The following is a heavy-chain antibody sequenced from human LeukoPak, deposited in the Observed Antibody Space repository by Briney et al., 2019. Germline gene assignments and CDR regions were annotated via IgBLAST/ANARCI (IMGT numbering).Heavy chain of an antibody. Sequence: SETLSLTCTVSGYSISSGYYWGWIRQPPGKGLEWIGSIYYSGSTYYNPSLKSRVTISVDTSKNQFSLKLSSVTAADTAVYYCASSTWIQLWLRWGQGTLVTVSS. CDR3: ASSTWIQLWLR. V-gene: IGHV4-38-2*02. D-gene: IGHD5-18*01. CDR2: IYYSGST. CDR1: GYSISSGYY. J-gene: IGHJ4*02.